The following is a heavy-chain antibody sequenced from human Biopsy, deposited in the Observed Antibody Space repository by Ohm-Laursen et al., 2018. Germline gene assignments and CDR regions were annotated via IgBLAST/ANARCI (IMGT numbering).Heavy chain of an antibody. V-gene: IGHV4-39*07. CDR3: ARMPHFDY. Sequence: SDTLSLTCTVSGGSISSSSYFWGWIRQTPGKGLEWIGSMSYGESARYLPSLKSRVTLSVDTSKNQFSLRLIYVTAADTAVYYRARMPHFDYWGQGILVTVSS. CDR2: MSYGESA. D-gene: IGHD2-2*01. J-gene: IGHJ4*02. CDR1: GGSISSSSYF.